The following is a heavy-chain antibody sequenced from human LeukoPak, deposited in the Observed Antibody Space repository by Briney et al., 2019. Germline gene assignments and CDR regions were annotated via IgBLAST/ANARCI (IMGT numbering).Heavy chain of an antibody. CDR3: AKLIIAAAVTAKTDDAFDI. J-gene: IGHJ3*02. CDR1: GVTFSSYG. Sequence: PGGSLRLSCAASGVTFSSYGMHWVRQAPGKGLEWVAVIWYDGSNKYYADSVKGRFTISRDNSKNTMYLQMNSLRAEDTAVYYCAKLIIAAAVTAKTDDAFDIWGQGTMVTVSS. V-gene: IGHV3-33*06. D-gene: IGHD6-13*01. CDR2: IWYDGSNK.